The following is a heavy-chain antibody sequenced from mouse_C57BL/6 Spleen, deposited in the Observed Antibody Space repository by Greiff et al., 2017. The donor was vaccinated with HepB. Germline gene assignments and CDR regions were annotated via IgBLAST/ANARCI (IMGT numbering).Heavy chain of an antibody. CDR3: ARSNSDYFDY. J-gene: IGHJ2*01. V-gene: IGHV5-15*01. Sequence: EVKLVESGGGLVQPGGSLKLSCAASGFTFSDYGMAWVRQAPRKGPEWVAFISNLAYSIYYADTVTGRFTISRENAKNTLYLEMSSLRSEETAMYYCARSNSDYFDYWGQGTTLTVSS. CDR2: ISNLAYSI. D-gene: IGHD4-1*01. CDR1: GFTFSDYG.